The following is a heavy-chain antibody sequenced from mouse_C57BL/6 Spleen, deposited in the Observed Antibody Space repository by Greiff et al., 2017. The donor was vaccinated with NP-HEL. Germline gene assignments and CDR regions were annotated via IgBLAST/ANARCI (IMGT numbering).Heavy chain of an antibody. V-gene: IGHV1-59*01. J-gene: IGHJ3*01. CDR1: GYTFTSYW. D-gene: IGHD2-12*01. CDR2: IDPSDSYT. Sequence: QVQLQQPGAELVRPGTSVKLSCKASGYTFTSYWMHWVKQRPGQGLEWIGVIDPSDSYTNYNQKFKGKATLTVDTSSSTAYMQLSSLTSEDSAVYYCAREGYYNAWFAYWGQGTLVTVSA. CDR3: AREGYYNAWFAY.